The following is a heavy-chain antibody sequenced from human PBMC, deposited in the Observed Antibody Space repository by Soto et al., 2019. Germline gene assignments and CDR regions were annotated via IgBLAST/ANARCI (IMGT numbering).Heavy chain of an antibody. V-gene: IGHV4-4*02. CDR2: IYHTGSS. CDR1: GDSINSNNW. CDR3: ARDVWSRELPSSFAY. Sequence: PSETLSLTCAVYGDSINSNNWWSWVRQPPGKGLEWIGNIYHTGSSNYNPSLKSRVIISVDKSKNQFSLKLSSVTAADTAVYYCARDVWSRELPSSFAYCGQGTLVTLSS. D-gene: IGHD3-10*01. J-gene: IGHJ4*02.